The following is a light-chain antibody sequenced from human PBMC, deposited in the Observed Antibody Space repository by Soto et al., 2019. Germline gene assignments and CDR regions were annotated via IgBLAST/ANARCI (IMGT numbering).Light chain of an antibody. CDR1: QSISSW. CDR2: KAS. Sequence: DIQMTQSPSTLSASVGDRVTITCRASQSISSWLAWYQQKPGKAPKLLIYKASTLQTGVPSRFSGSGSGTEFTLTISSLQPDEFATYYCQQYNTYSLTFGGGTKVDI. J-gene: IGKJ4*01. V-gene: IGKV1-5*03. CDR3: QQYNTYSLT.